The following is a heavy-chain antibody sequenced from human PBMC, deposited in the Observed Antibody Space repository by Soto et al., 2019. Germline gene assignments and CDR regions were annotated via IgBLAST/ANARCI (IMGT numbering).Heavy chain of an antibody. CDR3: AHGNMQIVGENWFEP. Sequence: SGPTLVNPTQTLTLTCTFSGFSLSTIGVGVGWIRQPPGKALEWLALIYWNDDKRYSPSLKSRLTITKDTSKNQVVLTMTNMDPVDTATYYCAHGNMQIVGENWFEPWGQGTLVSVSS. CDR2: IYWNDDK. V-gene: IGHV2-5*01. CDR1: GFSLSTIGVG. D-gene: IGHD6-6*01. J-gene: IGHJ5*02.